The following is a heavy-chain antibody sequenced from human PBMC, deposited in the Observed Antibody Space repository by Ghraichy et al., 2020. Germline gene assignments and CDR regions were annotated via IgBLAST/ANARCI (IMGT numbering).Heavy chain of an antibody. J-gene: IGHJ4*02. Sequence: ASVKVSCKASGYTFSSYGISWVRRAPGQGLQWMGWISAYNGDTNYVQQLQGRVTLTTDTSTNTAYMELRSLRSDDTAIYYCARDYSGSYYGVFDFWGQGTLVTVSS. CDR1: GYTFSSYG. CDR3: ARDYSGSYYGVFDF. D-gene: IGHD1-26*01. V-gene: IGHV1-18*01. CDR2: ISAYNGDT.